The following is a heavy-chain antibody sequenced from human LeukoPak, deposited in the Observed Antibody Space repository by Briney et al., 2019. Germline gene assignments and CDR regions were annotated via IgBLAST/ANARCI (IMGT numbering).Heavy chain of an antibody. J-gene: IGHJ5*01. CDR2: IKRDGNEK. D-gene: IGHD3-10*01. Sequence: GGSLRLSCAASGFTFSRYWMNWVRQAPGKGLEWVANIKRDGNEKDYVDSVKGRFSISRDNAKNLLYLQMDSLRAEDTAVYYCAKEGAYPIITYDSWGQGALVTVSS. CDR3: AKEGAYPIITYDS. V-gene: IGHV3-7*01. CDR1: GFTFSRYW.